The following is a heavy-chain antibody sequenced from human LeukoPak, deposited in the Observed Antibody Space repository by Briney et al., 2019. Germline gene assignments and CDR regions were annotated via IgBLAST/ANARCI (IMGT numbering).Heavy chain of an antibody. CDR3: ARDEELYYAMDV. CDR2: ITVGSSYI. D-gene: IGHD2-21*01. V-gene: IGHV3-21*01. Sequence: GGSLRLSCAASGFTFSSYSMNWVRQAPGKGLEWVSFITVGSSYIYYADSVKGRFTISRDNAKNSLYLQMNSLRAEDTAVYYCARDEELYYAMDVWGQGTTVTV. J-gene: IGHJ6*02. CDR1: GFTFSSYS.